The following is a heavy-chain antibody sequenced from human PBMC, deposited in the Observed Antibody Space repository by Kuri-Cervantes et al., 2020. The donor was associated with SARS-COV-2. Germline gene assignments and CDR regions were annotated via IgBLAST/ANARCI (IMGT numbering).Heavy chain of an antibody. Sequence: GSLRLSCAVYGGSFSGYYWSWIRQPPGKGLEWIGEINHGGGTNYNPSLMSRVTISVATSKNQFSLKLRSVTAADTAVYYCARGVRFLDPKYYYFYYYMDVWGKGTTVTVSS. J-gene: IGHJ6*03. CDR3: ARGVRFLDPKYYYFYYYMDV. V-gene: IGHV4-34*01. CDR1: GGSFSGYY. CDR2: INHGGGT. D-gene: IGHD3-3*01.